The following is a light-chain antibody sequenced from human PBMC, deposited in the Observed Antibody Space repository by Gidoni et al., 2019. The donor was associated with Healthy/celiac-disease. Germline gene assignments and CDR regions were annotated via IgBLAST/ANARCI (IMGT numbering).Light chain of an antibody. CDR1: QSVSSY. CDR3: QQRSNWPPFT. V-gene: IGKV3-11*01. J-gene: IGKJ3*01. Sequence: EIVLTQSPATLALSPGERATLSCRASQSVSSYLAWYQQKPGQAPRLLIYDSSNMATGIPVRFSGSGSGTDFTLTISSLEPEDFAVYFCQQRSNWPPFTFGPXTKVDIK. CDR2: DSS.